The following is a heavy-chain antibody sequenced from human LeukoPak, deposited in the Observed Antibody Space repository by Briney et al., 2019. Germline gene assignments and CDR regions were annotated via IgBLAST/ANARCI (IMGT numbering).Heavy chain of an antibody. D-gene: IGHD3-10*01. CDR3: ARPPGEYSNWYDY. J-gene: IGHJ5*01. CDR2: INPNSGGT. CDR1: GYTFTAYY. V-gene: IGHV1-2*02. Sequence: ASVTVSCKASGYTFTAYYMHWVRQAPGQGLEWMGWINPNSGGTKYAQKFQGRVTMTRDSSISTAFMDLSRLRSDDTAVYYSARPPGEYSNWYDYWGQGTLVSVS.